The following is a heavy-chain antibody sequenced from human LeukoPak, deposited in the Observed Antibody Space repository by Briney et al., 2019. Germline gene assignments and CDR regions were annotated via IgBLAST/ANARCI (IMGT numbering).Heavy chain of an antibody. J-gene: IGHJ3*02. CDR2: ISYDGSNK. Sequence: GGSLRLSCAASGFTFSSYGMHWVRQAPGKGLEWVAVISYDGSNKYYADFVKGRFTISRDNSKNTLYLQMNSLRAEDTAVYYCARDQMTTVTTYAFDIWGQGTMVTVSS. CDR3: ARDQMTTVTTYAFDI. D-gene: IGHD4-17*01. CDR1: GFTFSSYG. V-gene: IGHV3-30*03.